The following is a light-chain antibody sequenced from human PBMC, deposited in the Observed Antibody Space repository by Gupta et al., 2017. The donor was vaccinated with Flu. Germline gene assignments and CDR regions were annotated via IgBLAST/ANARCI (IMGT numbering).Light chain of an antibody. CDR3: QQYVSSPFT. J-gene: IGKJ3*01. CDR1: QSVSSSY. V-gene: IGKV3-20*01. Sequence: EIVLTQSPGTLSLSPGERATLSCRASQSVSSSYLAWYQQKPGQAPRLLNYGSSSRATGIPDRFSGSGSGTDFTLTISILEPEDFAVYYCQQYVSSPFTFGPGTKVDIK. CDR2: GSS.